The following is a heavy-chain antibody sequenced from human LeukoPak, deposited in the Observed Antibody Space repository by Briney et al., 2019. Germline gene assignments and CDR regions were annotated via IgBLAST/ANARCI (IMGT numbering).Heavy chain of an antibody. CDR2: IYYSGST. D-gene: IGHD3-22*01. Sequence: SETLSLTCGVYDGSFSVYYWSWIRQPPGKGLEWIGSIYYSGSTYYNPSLKSRVTISVDTSKNQFSLKLSSVTAADTAVYYCASQYYYDSSGYQDYWGQGTLVTVSS. CDR3: ASQYYYDSSGYQDY. CDR1: DGSFSVYY. V-gene: IGHV4-34*01. J-gene: IGHJ4*02.